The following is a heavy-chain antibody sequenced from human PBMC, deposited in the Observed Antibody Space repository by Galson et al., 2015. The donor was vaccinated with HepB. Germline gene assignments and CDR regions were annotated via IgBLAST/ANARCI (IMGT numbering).Heavy chain of an antibody. CDR2: ISYDGSNK. Sequence: SLRLSCAASGFTFSSYAMHWVRQAPGKGLEWVAVISYDGSNKYYADSVKGRFTISRDNSKNTLYLQMNSLRAEDTAVYYCARDHQRGPIAPWIGYYYYGMDVWGQGTTVTVSS. J-gene: IGHJ6*02. D-gene: IGHD3-10*01. V-gene: IGHV3-30*04. CDR3: ARDHQRGPIAPWIGYYYYGMDV. CDR1: GFTFSSYA.